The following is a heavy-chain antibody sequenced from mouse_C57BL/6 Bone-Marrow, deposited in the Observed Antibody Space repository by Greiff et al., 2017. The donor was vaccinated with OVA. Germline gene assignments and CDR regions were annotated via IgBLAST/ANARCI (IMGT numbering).Heavy chain of an antibody. CDR3: AREGIYYGNYHWYFDV. CDR2: IDPSDSYT. J-gene: IGHJ1*03. Sequence: QVQLQQPGAELVMPGASVKLSCKASGYTFTSYWMHWVKQRPGQGLEWIGEIDPSDSYTNYNQKFKGKSTLTVDKSSSTAYMQLSSLTSEDSAVYYCAREGIYYGNYHWYFDVWGTGTTVTVSS. CDR1: GYTFTSYW. V-gene: IGHV1-69*01. D-gene: IGHD2-1*01.